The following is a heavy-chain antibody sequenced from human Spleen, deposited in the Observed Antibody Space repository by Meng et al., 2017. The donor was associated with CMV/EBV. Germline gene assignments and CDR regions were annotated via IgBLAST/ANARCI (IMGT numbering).Heavy chain of an antibody. D-gene: IGHD2-2*01. CDR2: TYYKSKWYN. J-gene: IGHJ4*02. V-gene: IGHV6-1*01. CDR1: DSGSSNSAA. Sequence: DSGSSNSAAWNWIRQSPSRGLEWLGRTYYKSKWYNDYAVSVKSRITITPDTSKNQFSLQLNSVTPEDTAVYCCARGGYQLRTYYFDYWGQGTLVTVSS. CDR3: ARGGYQLRTYYFDY.